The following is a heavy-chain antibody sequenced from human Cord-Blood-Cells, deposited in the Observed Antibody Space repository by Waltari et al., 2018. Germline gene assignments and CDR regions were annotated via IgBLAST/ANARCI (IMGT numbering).Heavy chain of an antibody. Sequence: QLQLQESGPGLAKPSETLSLTCTVSGGSITSSSYYWGWIRQPPGKGLEWIGSIYYSGSTYYNPSLKSRVTISVDTSKNQFSLKLSSVTAADTAVYYCARHGENANWFDPWGQGTLVTVSS. CDR1: GGSITSSSYY. J-gene: IGHJ5*02. CDR2: IYYSGST. CDR3: ARHGENANWFDP. V-gene: IGHV4-39*01. D-gene: IGHD1-1*01.